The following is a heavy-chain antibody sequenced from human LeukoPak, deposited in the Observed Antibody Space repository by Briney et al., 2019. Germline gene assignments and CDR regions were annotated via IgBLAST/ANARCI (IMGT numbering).Heavy chain of an antibody. V-gene: IGHV3-23*01. CDR2: ISGSGGST. CDR3: AKEGSPRVRGVMDY. J-gene: IGHJ4*02. Sequence: GGSLRLSCAASGFAFNNYAMSWVRQAPGKGLEWVSGISGSGGSTYYADSVKGRFTISRDNSKNALYLQMNSLRAEDTAVYYCAKEGSPRVRGVMDYWGQGTLVTVSS. CDR1: GFAFNNYA. D-gene: IGHD3-10*01.